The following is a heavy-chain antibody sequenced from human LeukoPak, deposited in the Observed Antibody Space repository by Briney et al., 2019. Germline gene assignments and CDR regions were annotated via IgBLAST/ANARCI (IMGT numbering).Heavy chain of an antibody. CDR1: GGSFSGYY. V-gene: IGHV4-34*01. CDR3: ARQESRGDY. D-gene: IGHD3-10*01. Sequence: SETLSLTCAVYGGSFSGYYWSWIRQAPGKGLEWIGEISHTGSTNCNPSLKSRLTISVDTSKNQFSLKLSSVTAADTAVYYCARQESRGDYWGQGTLVTVSS. J-gene: IGHJ4*02. CDR2: ISHTGST.